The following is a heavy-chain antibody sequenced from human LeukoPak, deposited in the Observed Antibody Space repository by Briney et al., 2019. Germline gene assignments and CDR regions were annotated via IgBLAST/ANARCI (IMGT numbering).Heavy chain of an antibody. Sequence: SETLSLTCTVSSGSISNYYWIWLRQPPGKGLEWIGYIYYSGSTDYNPSLKSRVTISVDTSKNQFSLKLSSVTAADTAMYYCARGRDGYNNPFDYWGQGTLVTVSS. CDR2: IYYSGST. J-gene: IGHJ4*02. CDR3: ARGRDGYNNPFDY. CDR1: SGSISNYY. D-gene: IGHD5-24*01. V-gene: IGHV4-59*01.